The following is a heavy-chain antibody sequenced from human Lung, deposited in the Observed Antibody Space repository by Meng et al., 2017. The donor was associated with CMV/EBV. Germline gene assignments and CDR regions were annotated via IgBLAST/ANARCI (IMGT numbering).Heavy chain of an antibody. CDR1: GFTVSSNY. D-gene: IGHD3-22*01. J-gene: IGHJ4*02. V-gene: IGHV3-66*02. CDR2: LHSDGFT. Sequence: ESXKISXAASGFTVSSNYMSWVRQAPGKGLEWISVLHSDGFTKYADSVKGRFTISRDNPKNTLYLEMSSLRTEDTAVYYCARGILGGYYDSRGYVTDFWGQRTLVXVSS. CDR3: ARGILGGYYDSRGYVTDF.